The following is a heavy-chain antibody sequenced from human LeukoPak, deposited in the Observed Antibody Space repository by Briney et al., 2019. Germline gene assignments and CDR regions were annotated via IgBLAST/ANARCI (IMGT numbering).Heavy chain of an antibody. J-gene: IGHJ4*02. Sequence: PGGSLRLSCAASGFTFSRYWMNWVRQAPGRGLEWISYISSSSSTIYYADSVKGRFTISRDNAKNSLYLQMNSLRADDTAVYYCARDLTTTGSYYVQDYWGQGTLVTVSS. V-gene: IGHV3-48*01. CDR1: GFTFSRYW. D-gene: IGHD1-26*01. CDR3: ARDLTTTGSYYVQDY. CDR2: ISSSSSTI.